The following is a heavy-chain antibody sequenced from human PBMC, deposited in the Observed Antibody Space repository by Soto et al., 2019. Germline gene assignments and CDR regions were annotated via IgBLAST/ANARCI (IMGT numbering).Heavy chain of an antibody. J-gene: IGHJ3*02. Sequence: PXVSLRLSCSASGFTFSTYAMNWVRQAPGKGLEWVSAISGSGDSTYYADSVRGRFTISRDNSINTLYLQVSSLRTEDTAVYYCAHPRGYGVFDAFDIWGQGTMVTVSS. D-gene: IGHD4-17*01. CDR3: AHPRGYGVFDAFDI. CDR2: ISGSGDST. CDR1: GFTFSTYA. V-gene: IGHV3-23*01.